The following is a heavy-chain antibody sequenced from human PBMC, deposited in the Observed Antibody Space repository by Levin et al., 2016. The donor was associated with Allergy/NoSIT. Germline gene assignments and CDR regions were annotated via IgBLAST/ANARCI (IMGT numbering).Heavy chain of an antibody. CDR2: ISAYNGNT. CDR1: GYTFTSYG. J-gene: IGHJ2*01. V-gene: IGHV1-18*01. Sequence: ASVKVSCKASGYTFTSYGISWVRQAPGQGLEWMGWISAYNGNTNYAQKLQGRVTMTTDTSTSTAYMELRSLRSDDTAVYYCARVGYCSGGSCHYWYFDLWGRGTLVTVSS. D-gene: IGHD2-15*01. CDR3: ARVGYCSGGSCHYWYFDL.